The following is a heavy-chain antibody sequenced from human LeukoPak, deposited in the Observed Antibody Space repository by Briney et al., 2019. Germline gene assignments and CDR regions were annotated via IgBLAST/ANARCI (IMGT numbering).Heavy chain of an antibody. CDR1: GFTFSNYW. Sequence: GGSLRLSCAASGFTFSNYWMTWVRQAPGKGLEWVANINQDGSVKYYVDSVKGRLTISRDNAKNSVYLHMDSPRVEDTAVYICARIGYSSSSFDYWGQGTLVTVSS. CDR3: ARIGYSSSSFDY. J-gene: IGHJ4*02. CDR2: INQDGSVK. D-gene: IGHD6-6*01. V-gene: IGHV3-7*01.